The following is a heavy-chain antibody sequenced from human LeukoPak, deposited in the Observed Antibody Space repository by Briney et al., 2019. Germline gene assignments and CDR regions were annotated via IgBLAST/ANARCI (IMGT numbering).Heavy chain of an antibody. CDR2: IYYSGST. Sequence: PSETLSLTCTVSGGSISSYYWSWIRQPPGKGLEWIGYIYYSGSTNYNPSLKGRVTISVDTSKNQFSLKLSSVTAADTAVYYCASYGLRLGELSDAFDIWGQGTMVTVSS. V-gene: IGHV4-59*13. D-gene: IGHD3-16*01. CDR1: GGSISSYY. CDR3: ASYGLRLGELSDAFDI. J-gene: IGHJ3*02.